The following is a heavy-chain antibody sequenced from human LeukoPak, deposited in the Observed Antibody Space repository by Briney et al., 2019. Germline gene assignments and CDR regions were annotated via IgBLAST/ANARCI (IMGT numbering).Heavy chain of an antibody. D-gene: IGHD2-21*01. CDR1: GFIFSSYV. V-gene: IGHV3-23*01. Sequence: GGSLRLSCEASGFIFSSYVMGWVRQAPGKGLEWVSSISVGGGDTFTADSVKGRFTITRENSKNTLYLQMMGLRVGDTAIYYCAKLNLGEMAYFDSWGQGILVTVSS. CDR2: ISVGGGDT. J-gene: IGHJ4*02. CDR3: AKLNLGEMAYFDS.